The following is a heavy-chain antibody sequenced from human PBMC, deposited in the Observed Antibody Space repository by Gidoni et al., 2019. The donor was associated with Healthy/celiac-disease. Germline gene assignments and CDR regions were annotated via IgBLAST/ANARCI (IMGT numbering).Heavy chain of an antibody. CDR1: EYTFTGYY. CDR2: INPNSGGT. CDR3: ARDWYSSGWYEAFDI. D-gene: IGHD6-19*01. J-gene: IGHJ3*02. V-gene: IGHV1-2*06. Sequence: QVQLVQSVAEVKKPGASVTVSCKASEYTFTGYYMHWVRQAPGQGLEWMGRINPNSGGTNYAQKFQGRVTMTRDTSISTAYMELSRLRSDDTAVYYCARDWYSSGWYEAFDIWGQGTMVTVSS.